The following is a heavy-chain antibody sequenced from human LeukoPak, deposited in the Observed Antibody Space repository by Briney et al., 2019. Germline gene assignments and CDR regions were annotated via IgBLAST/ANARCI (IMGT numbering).Heavy chain of an antibody. V-gene: IGHV3-13*01. D-gene: IGHD4-4*01. CDR2: IGTAGDT. CDR1: GFTFSSYD. CDR3: ARTTVRAYGMDV. J-gene: IGHJ6*02. Sequence: PGGSLRLSCAASGFTFSSYDMPWVRHATGKGLEWVSAIGTAGDTYYPGSVKGRFTISRENAKNSLYLQMNSLRAGDTAVYYCARTTVRAYGMDVWGQGTTVTVSS.